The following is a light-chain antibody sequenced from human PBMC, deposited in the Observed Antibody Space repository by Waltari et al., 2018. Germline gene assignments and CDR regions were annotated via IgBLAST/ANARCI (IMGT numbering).Light chain of an antibody. CDR1: QSLLHTDGKTQ. V-gene: IGKV2-29*03. CDR3: MQGIQLPFT. CDR2: EAS. J-gene: IGKJ3*01. Sequence: DTVMTQSPLFLSVTPGQPAPISCKPSQSLLHTDGKTQLFWYLQKPGQSPQLLIYEASNRFSGVPERFSGSGSGTDFTLTISRVEAEDVGVYYCMQGIQLPFTFGPGTKVDI.